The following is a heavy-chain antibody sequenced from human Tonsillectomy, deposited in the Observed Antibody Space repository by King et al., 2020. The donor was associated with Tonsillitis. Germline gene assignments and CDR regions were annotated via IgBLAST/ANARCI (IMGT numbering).Heavy chain of an antibody. Sequence: VQLQESGPGLVKPSETLSLTCTVSVGSISSYYLSWIRQPPGKGLEWIGYIYYSGSTNYNPSLKSRVTISVDTSKNTFSLTLSSVTAADTAVYYCARGRRGDSGGYYKSLYWNYWGQGTLVTVSS. CDR2: IYYSGST. CDR3: ARGRRGDSGGYYKSLYWNY. CDR1: VGSISSYY. V-gene: IGHV4-59*01. J-gene: IGHJ4*02. D-gene: IGHD3-22*01.